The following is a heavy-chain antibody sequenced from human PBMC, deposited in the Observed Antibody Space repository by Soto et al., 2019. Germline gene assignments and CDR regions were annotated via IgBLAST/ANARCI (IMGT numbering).Heavy chain of an antibody. CDR3: GKDTLDCSGGDCPLFYYYGMDV. Sequence: GGSLRLSCAASGFTFRSYGMHWVRQAPGKGLEWLAVISNDGTNKYLADSVKGRLTLSRDNSRNTLSLEINNLRPEDTAVYYCGKDTLDCSGGDCPLFYYYGMDVWGQGTTVTVSS. J-gene: IGHJ6*02. CDR1: GFTFRSYG. V-gene: IGHV3-30*18. CDR2: ISNDGTNK. D-gene: IGHD2-15*01.